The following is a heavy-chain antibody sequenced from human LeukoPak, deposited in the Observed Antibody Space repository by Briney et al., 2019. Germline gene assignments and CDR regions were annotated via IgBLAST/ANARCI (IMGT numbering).Heavy chain of an antibody. J-gene: IGHJ3*02. Sequence: ASLKVSCKVSGYTFTGYYIHWVRQAPGQGLEWMGWINPNSGGTNYAQKFQGRVTMTRATSISTAYMELSSLRSDDTAVYYCARGSRPGVVNHDAFDIWGQGTMVTVSS. CDR2: INPNSGGT. D-gene: IGHD3-3*01. CDR1: GYTFTGYY. V-gene: IGHV1-2*02. CDR3: ARGSRPGVVNHDAFDI.